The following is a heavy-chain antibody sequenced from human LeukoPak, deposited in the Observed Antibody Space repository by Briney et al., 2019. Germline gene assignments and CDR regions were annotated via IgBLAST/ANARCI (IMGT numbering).Heavy chain of an antibody. J-gene: IGHJ4*02. CDR1: GFTFSSYS. Sequence: GGSLRLSCAVSGFTFSSYSMNWVRQAPGQGREWVANIKRDGSGKYYVDSVKGRFTISRDNAKNSLYLQMNSLRAEDTAVYYCARKPYSYDSSHYWGQGTLVTVSS. V-gene: IGHV3-7*01. D-gene: IGHD3-22*01. CDR2: IKRDGSGK. CDR3: ARKPYSYDSSHY.